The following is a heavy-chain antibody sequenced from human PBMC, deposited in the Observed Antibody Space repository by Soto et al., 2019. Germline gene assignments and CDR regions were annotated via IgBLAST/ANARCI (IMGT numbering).Heavy chain of an antibody. Sequence: QVQLVQSGAEVKKPGSSVKVSCKASGGTFSNYAISWGRQAPGQGLEWMGGITPIFGAANYAQKFQGRVTITADESKNTAYLELSSLRSEDTALYYCARGWSYDILAAYSYWGQGTMVTVSS. CDR3: ARGWSYDILAAYSY. J-gene: IGHJ4*02. CDR1: GGTFSNYA. D-gene: IGHD3-9*01. V-gene: IGHV1-69*01. CDR2: ITPIFGAA.